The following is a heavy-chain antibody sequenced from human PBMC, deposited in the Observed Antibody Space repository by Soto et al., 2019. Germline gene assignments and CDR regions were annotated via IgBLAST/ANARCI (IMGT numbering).Heavy chain of an antibody. CDR2: INSDGSDT. Sequence: PGGSLRLSCAASGFTFSSYSMHWVRQAPGKGLVWVSRINSDGSDTIYADSVKGRFSISRDNAKSTLYLQMNSLRAEDAAVYYCARGLPRSGYSSYYGMDVWGQGTTVTVSS. CDR3: ARGLPRSGYSSYYGMDV. J-gene: IGHJ6*02. D-gene: IGHD5-12*01. V-gene: IGHV3-74*01. CDR1: GFTFSSYS.